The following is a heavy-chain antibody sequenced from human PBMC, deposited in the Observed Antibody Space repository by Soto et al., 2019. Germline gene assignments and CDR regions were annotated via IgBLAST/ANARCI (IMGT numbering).Heavy chain of an antibody. CDR2: ISAYNGNT. J-gene: IGHJ5*02. D-gene: IGHD6-19*01. Sequence: ASVKVSCKASGYTFTSYGISWVRQAPGQGLEWMGWISAYNGNTNYAQKLQGRVTITTDTSTSTAYMELRSLRSDDTAVFYCAREPIAVAEYNWFDPWGQGTLVTVSS. CDR1: GYTFTSYG. CDR3: AREPIAVAEYNWFDP. V-gene: IGHV1-18*01.